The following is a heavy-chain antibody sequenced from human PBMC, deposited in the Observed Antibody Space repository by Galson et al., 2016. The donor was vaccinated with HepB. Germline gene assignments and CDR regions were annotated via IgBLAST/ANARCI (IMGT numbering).Heavy chain of an antibody. D-gene: IGHD3-22*01. CDR2: INHSGST. CDR1: GGSFSGYY. J-gene: IGHJ5*02. V-gene: IGHV4-34*01. Sequence: SETLSLTCAVYGGSFSGYYWSWIRQPPGKGLEWIGEINHSGSTNYNPSLKSRVTIAVDTSKNQFSLKLSSVTAAATAVYYCSRRPTGGLLLSFWFDPWGQGTLVTVSS. CDR3: SRRPTGGLLLSFWFDP.